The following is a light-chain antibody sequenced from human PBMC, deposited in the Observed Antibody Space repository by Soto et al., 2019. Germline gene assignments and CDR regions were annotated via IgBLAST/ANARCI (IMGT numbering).Light chain of an antibody. V-gene: IGKV3-11*01. Sequence: EIVLTQSPATLSLSPGERATLSCRASQSVSSYLAWYQQKPGQAPRLLIYDASNRATGIPARFSGSGSGTVFTLIISSLEPEDFAVYYCQQLSNWPPLTFGGGTKVEIK. J-gene: IGKJ4*01. CDR2: DAS. CDR3: QQLSNWPPLT. CDR1: QSVSSY.